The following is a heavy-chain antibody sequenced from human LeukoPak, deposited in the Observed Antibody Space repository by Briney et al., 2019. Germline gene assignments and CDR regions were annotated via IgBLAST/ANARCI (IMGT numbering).Heavy chain of an antibody. Sequence: ASVKVSCKASGYTFTGYYMDWVRQAPGQGLEWMGWINPNSGGTNYAQKFQGRVTMTRDTSTSTVYMELSSLRSEDTAVYYCARDFYGFGSGTYDYWGQGTLVTVSS. V-gene: IGHV1-2*02. CDR3: ARDFYGFGSGTYDY. D-gene: IGHD3-10*01. J-gene: IGHJ4*02. CDR2: INPNSGGT. CDR1: GYTFTGYY.